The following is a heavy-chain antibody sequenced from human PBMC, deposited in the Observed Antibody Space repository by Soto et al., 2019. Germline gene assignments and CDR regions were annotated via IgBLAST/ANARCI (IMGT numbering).Heavy chain of an antibody. CDR3: ASLNNWSSGDGRIDV. V-gene: IGHV1-69*01. CDR2: IMPLYAKP. Sequence: QVQLVQSGAEVKKPGSSVKVSCKASGGTFNTYTISWVRQVPGQGLEWMGGIMPLYAKPTYAQPCLGRLTIAADEHTSTASMELSSLRSEDTAVDYCASLNNWSSGDGRIDVWGRGTAVSVSS. D-gene: IGHD3-3*01. J-gene: IGHJ6*02. CDR1: GGTFNTYT.